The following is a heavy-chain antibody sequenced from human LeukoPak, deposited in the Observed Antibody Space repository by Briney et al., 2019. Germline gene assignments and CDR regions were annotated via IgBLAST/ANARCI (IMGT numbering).Heavy chain of an antibody. CDR1: GFTFSSYS. CDR3: ARDSVAAAGTGSDYYGMDV. Sequence: GGSLRLSCAASGFTFSSYSMNWVRQAPGKGLEWVSSISSSSSYIYYADSVKGRFTISRDNAKNSLYLQMNSLRAEDTAVYYWARDSVAAAGTGSDYYGMDVWGQGTTVTVSS. CDR2: ISSSSSYI. V-gene: IGHV3-21*01. D-gene: IGHD6-13*01. J-gene: IGHJ6*02.